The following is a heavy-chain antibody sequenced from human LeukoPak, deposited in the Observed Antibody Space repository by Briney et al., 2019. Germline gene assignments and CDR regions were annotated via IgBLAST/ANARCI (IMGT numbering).Heavy chain of an antibody. J-gene: IGHJ5*02. CDR2: INHSGST. CDR3: ARHPHIIQLWSPRVAWFDP. CDR1: GGSISSSSYY. Sequence: PSETLSLTCTVSGGSISSSSYYWSWIRQPPGKGLEWIGEINHSGSTNYNPSLKSRVTISVDTSKNQFSLKLSSVTAADTAVYYCARHPHIIQLWSPRVAWFDPWGQGTLVTVSS. V-gene: IGHV4-39*01. D-gene: IGHD5-18*01.